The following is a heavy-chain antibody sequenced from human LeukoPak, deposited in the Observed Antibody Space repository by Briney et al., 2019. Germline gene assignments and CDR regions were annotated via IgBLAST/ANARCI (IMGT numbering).Heavy chain of an antibody. CDR3: ARAHHYSSGWYPDY. CDR2: IYYSGST. D-gene: IGHD6-19*01. Sequence: SETLSLTCTVSGGSISSYHWSWIRQPPGKGLEWIGYIYYSGSTNYNPSLKSRVTISVDTSKNQFSLKLSSVTAADTAVYYCARAHHYSSGWYPDYWGQGTLVTVSS. J-gene: IGHJ4*02. V-gene: IGHV4-59*01. CDR1: GGSISSYH.